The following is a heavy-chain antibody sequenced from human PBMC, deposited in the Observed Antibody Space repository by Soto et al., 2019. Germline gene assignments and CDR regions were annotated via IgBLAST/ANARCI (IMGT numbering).Heavy chain of an antibody. Sequence: QVQLVESGGGVVQPGRSLRLSCAASGFTFSPYTMHWVRQAPGKGLEWVAVISYDGNDKDYADSVKGRFTISRDNSRNTLYLQMNSLRAEDTAVYYCARGGGLCGGDCYKGGIDYWGQQGTLVTVSS. V-gene: IGHV3-30-3*01. J-gene: IGHJ4*02. CDR1: GFTFSPYT. CDR3: ARGGGLCGGDCYKGGIDY. D-gene: IGHD2-21*02. CDR2: ISYDGNDK.